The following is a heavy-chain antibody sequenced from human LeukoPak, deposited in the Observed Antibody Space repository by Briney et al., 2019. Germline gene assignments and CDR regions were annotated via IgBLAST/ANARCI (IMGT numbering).Heavy chain of an antibody. CDR1: GFTFSSNW. J-gene: IGHJ4*02. V-gene: IGHV3-74*01. CDR2: INGDGSTT. D-gene: IGHD3-16*01. CDR3: ARDRGSYFDY. Sequence: PGGSLRLSCAASGFTFSSNWMHWVRQAPGKGLVWVSCINGDGSTTTYADSEKGRFTISRDNAKNTLYLQMNSLRAEDTAVYYCARDRGSYFDYWGQGTLVTVSS.